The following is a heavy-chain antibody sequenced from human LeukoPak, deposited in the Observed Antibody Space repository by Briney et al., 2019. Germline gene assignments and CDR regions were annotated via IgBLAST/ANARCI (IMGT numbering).Heavy chain of an antibody. CDR2: IIPIFGTA. V-gene: IGHV1-69*05. J-gene: IGHJ4*02. CDR1: GYTFTSYD. CDR3: ARGVRGPYSSSWYYFDY. D-gene: IGHD6-13*01. Sequence: GASVKVSCKASGYTFTSYDINWVRQAPGQGLEWMGRIIPIFGTANYAQKFQGRVTITTDGSTSTAYMELSSLRSEDTAVYCCARGVRGPYSSSWYYFDYWGQGTLVTVSS.